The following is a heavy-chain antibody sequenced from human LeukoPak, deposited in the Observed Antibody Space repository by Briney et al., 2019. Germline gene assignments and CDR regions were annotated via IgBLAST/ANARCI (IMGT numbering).Heavy chain of an antibody. Sequence: ASVKVSCKASGYTFTSYDINWVRQATGQGLEWMGWMSPNSGNTGYAQKFQGRVTMTRNTSISTAYMELSSLRSEGTAVYYCARRAYDFWSGSQIYGMDAWGQGTTVTVSS. D-gene: IGHD3-3*01. CDR2: MSPNSGNT. J-gene: IGHJ6*02. CDR1: GYTFTSYD. CDR3: ARRAYDFWSGSQIYGMDA. V-gene: IGHV1-8*01.